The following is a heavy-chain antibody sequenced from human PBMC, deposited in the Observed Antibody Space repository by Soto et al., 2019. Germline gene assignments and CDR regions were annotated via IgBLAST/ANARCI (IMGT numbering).Heavy chain of an antibody. V-gene: IGHV3-30*18. CDR2: ISYDGSNK. Sequence: QVQLVESGGGVVQPGRSLRLSCAASGFTFSSYDMHWVRQAPGKGLEWVAVISYDGSNKYYADSVKGRFTLSRDNSKNTLYLQMNSLRAGDTAVYYCAKGSYSGVYSDFDYWGQGILVTVSS. D-gene: IGHD1-26*01. J-gene: IGHJ4*02. CDR3: AKGSYSGVYSDFDY. CDR1: GFTFSSYD.